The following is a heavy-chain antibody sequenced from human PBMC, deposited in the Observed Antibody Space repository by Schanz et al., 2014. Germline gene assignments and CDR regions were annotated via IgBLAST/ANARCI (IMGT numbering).Heavy chain of an antibody. Sequence: VRLVESGGGLVKPGGSLRLSCAASGFTFSDHYMDWVRQPPGKGLEWVAAMSYDGSIKYYGDSVKGRFTISRDNSKNTLYLQMNRLRAEDTAVYYCARVHHYDPSGWGYFDYWGQGALVTVSS. J-gene: IGHJ4*02. CDR3: ARVHHYDPSGWGYFDY. D-gene: IGHD3-22*01. CDR1: GFTFSDHY. V-gene: IGHV3-33*08. CDR2: MSYDGSIK.